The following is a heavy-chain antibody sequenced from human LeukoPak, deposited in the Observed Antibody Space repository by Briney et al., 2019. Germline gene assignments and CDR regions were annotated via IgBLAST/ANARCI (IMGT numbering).Heavy chain of an antibody. Sequence: PSETLSLTCTVSVGSISSSSYYWGWIRQPPGKGLEWIGSIYYSGSTYYNPSLKSRVTISVDTSKNQFSLKLSSVTAADTAVYYCARAGRAIRDNCFDPWGQGTLVTVSS. D-gene: IGHD2-21*01. V-gene: IGHV4-39*07. J-gene: IGHJ5*02. CDR3: ARAGRAIRDNCFDP. CDR2: IYYSGST. CDR1: VGSISSSSYY.